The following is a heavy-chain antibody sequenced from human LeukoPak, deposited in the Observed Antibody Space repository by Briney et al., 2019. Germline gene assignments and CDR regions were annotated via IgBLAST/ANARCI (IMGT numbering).Heavy chain of an antibody. CDR3: ARHKVEAVRGGYYYGMDV. J-gene: IGHJ6*02. V-gene: IGHV4-59*08. D-gene: IGHD3-10*01. Sequence: SETLSLTFTVSGGSISSYYWSWIRQPPGKGLEWLGYIYYSGSTNYNPSLKNRVTKSVDTSKNQFSLKLSSVTAADTAVYYCARHKVEAVRGGYYYGMDVWGQGTTVTVSS. CDR2: IYYSGST. CDR1: GGSISSYY.